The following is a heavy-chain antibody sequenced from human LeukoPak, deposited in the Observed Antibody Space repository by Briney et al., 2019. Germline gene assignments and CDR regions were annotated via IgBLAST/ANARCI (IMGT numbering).Heavy chain of an antibody. CDR1: GGSVSSGSYY. Sequence: SETLSLTCTVSGGSVSSGSYYWSWIRQPPGKGLEWIGYIYYSGSTNYNPSLKSRVTISVDTSKNQFSLKLSSVTAADTAMYYCARGSGYLVYWGQGTLVTVTS. V-gene: IGHV4-61*01. D-gene: IGHD3-22*01. CDR2: IYYSGST. J-gene: IGHJ4*02. CDR3: ARGSGYLVY.